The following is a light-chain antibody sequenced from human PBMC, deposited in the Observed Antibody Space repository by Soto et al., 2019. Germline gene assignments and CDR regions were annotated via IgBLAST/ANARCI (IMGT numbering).Light chain of an antibody. Sequence: IQLTQSPSSLSASVGETVTNTCRASQDIDNSLNWYQHKPGKAPKLLVYAVSFLETGVPYRFSGRGSGTGFSLTINGLQSDDFATYYCQRHDGRRTMTFGQGTRLDSK. V-gene: IGKV1-33*01. CDR3: QRHDGRRTMT. CDR2: AVS. CDR1: QDIDNS. J-gene: IGKJ5*01.